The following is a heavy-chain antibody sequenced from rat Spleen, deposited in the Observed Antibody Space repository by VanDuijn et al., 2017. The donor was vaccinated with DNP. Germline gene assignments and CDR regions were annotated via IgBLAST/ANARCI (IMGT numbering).Heavy chain of an antibody. V-gene: IGHV5-25*01. Sequence: EVQLVESGGGLVQPGRSLKLSCAASGFTFSDYYMAWVRQAPKKGLEWVATITTSDGSTYYPDSVKGRCTISRDDAESSLYLQMNSLKSEDTATYYCARLKWERAYYFDYWGQGIMVTVSS. CDR1: GFTFSDYY. J-gene: IGHJ2*01. D-gene: IGHD5-1*01. CDR3: ARLKWERAYYFDY. CDR2: ITTSDGST.